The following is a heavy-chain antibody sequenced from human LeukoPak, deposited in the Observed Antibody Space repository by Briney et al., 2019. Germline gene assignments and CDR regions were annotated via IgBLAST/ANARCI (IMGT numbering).Heavy chain of an antibody. J-gene: IGHJ4*02. CDR3: ARQRLAYYYDSSGYPFDY. CDR1: GGTFSSYA. D-gene: IGHD3-22*01. Sequence: ASVKVSCKASGGTFSSYAISWVRQAPGQGLELMGRIIPIFGTANYAQKFQGRVTITTDESTSTAYMELSSLRSEDTAVYYCARQRLAYYYDSSGYPFDYWGQGTLVTVSS. CDR2: IIPIFGTA. V-gene: IGHV1-69*05.